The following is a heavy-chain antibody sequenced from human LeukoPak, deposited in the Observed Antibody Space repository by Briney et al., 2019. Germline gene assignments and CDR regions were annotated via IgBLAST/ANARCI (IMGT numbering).Heavy chain of an antibody. CDR1: GGSISSGLYS. V-gene: IGHV4-30-2*01. J-gene: IGHJ6*02. CDR3: ARDHTPRITIFGVVKNGMDV. Sequence: PSQTLSLTCDVSGGSISSGLYSWSWIRQPLGKGLEWIGYIYHTGSTNYNPSLKSRVTISVDTSKNQFSLKLSSVTAADTAVYYCARDHTPRITIFGVVKNGMDVWGQGTTVTVSS. CDR2: IYHTGST. D-gene: IGHD3-3*01.